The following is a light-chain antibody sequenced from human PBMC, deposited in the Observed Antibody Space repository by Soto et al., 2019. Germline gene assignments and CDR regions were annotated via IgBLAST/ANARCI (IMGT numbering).Light chain of an antibody. J-gene: IGLJ1*01. Sequence: QLVLTQPRSVSGSPGQSVTISCTGTSSDVGDYNYVSWYQQHPGKAPKLMIYDVSKRPSGVPDRFSGSKSGNTASLTISGLQADDEADYYCCSYADHRNVFGTGTKLTVL. CDR1: SSDVGDYNY. CDR2: DVS. V-gene: IGLV2-11*01. CDR3: CSYADHRNV.